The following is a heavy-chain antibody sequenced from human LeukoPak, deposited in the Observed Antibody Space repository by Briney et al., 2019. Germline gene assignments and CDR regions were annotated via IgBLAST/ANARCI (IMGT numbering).Heavy chain of an antibody. CDR3: ARRSEYGDANWFDP. CDR2: INPNIGST. Sequence: ASVKVSCKASGYTFTGYYIHWVRQAPGQGLEWMGGINPNIGSTNYAQKFQGRVTMTRDTSISTAYMELNSLGSDDTAVYFCARRSEYGDANWFDPWGQGTLVTVSS. J-gene: IGHJ5*02. V-gene: IGHV1-2*02. D-gene: IGHD4-17*01. CDR1: GYTFTGYY.